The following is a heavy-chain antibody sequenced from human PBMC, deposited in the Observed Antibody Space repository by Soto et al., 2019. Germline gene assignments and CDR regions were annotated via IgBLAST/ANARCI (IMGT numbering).Heavy chain of an antibody. D-gene: IGHD2-2*01. CDR3: ARGRGYCSSTSCHWYGMDV. CDR2: MNPNSGNT. Sequence: ASVKVSCKASGYTFTSYDINWVRQATGQGLEWMGWMNPNSGNTGYAQKFQGRVTMTRNTSISTAYMELSSLRSEDTAVYYCARGRGYCSSTSCHWYGMDVWGQGTTVTVSS. CDR1: GYTFTSYD. J-gene: IGHJ6*02. V-gene: IGHV1-8*01.